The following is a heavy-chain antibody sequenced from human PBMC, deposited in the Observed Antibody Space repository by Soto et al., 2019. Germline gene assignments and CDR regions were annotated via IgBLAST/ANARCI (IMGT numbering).Heavy chain of an antibody. Sequence: GGSLRLSCEGSGFTFSDYYISWIRQAPGKGLEWISYSSNSGTFSRYADSVKGRFSISRDNTKNLLYLQMSSLRAEDTAVYYCARSGDNYNRLDYWGQGTPVTVSS. CDR1: GFTFSDYY. J-gene: IGHJ4*02. CDR3: ARSGDNYNRLDY. D-gene: IGHD1-1*01. CDR2: SSNSGTFS. V-gene: IGHV3-11*06.